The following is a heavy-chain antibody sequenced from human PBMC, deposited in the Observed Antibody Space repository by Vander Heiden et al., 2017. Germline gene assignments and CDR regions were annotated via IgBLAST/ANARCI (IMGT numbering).Heavy chain of an antibody. CDR3: ARRGRLPFDY. Sequence: QVQLPQWGAGLLKPSETLSLTCAVYGGSFSGYYWTWIRQPPGKGLEWIGEINESGRTNYNPSLKSRVTISGDTSKNQFSLRLTSVTAADTAVYYCARRGRLPFDYWGQGTLVTVSS. CDR1: GGSFSGYY. J-gene: IGHJ4*02. V-gene: IGHV4-34*02. D-gene: IGHD6-25*01. CDR2: INESGRT.